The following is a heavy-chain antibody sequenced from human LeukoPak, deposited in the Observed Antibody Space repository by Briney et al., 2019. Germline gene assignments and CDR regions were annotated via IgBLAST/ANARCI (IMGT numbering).Heavy chain of an antibody. D-gene: IGHD3-22*01. CDR3: ARGVLAGYDSSGYRFYNRFDP. CDR2: INPNSGGT. CDR1: GYTFIDYY. Sequence: EASVKVSCKASGYTFIDYYMHWVRQAPGQGLEWMGWINPNSGGTSYAQRFQGRVTMTRDTSIRTAYMELSRLTSDDTAVYYCARGVLAGYDSSGYRFYNRFDPWGQGTLVTVSS. V-gene: IGHV1-2*02. J-gene: IGHJ5*02.